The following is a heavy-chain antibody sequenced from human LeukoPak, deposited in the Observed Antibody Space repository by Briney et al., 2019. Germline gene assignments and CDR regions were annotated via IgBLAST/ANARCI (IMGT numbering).Heavy chain of an antibody. J-gene: IGHJ4*02. Sequence: SETLSLTCTVSGGSISSSSYDWGWIRQPPGKGLEWIGSIYYSGSTYYNPSLKSRVTISVDTSKNEFSLKLSSVTAADTAVYYCARVVGYFDYWGQGTLVTVSS. CDR2: IYYSGST. V-gene: IGHV4-39*07. D-gene: IGHD1-26*01. CDR1: GGSISSSSYD. CDR3: ARVVGYFDY.